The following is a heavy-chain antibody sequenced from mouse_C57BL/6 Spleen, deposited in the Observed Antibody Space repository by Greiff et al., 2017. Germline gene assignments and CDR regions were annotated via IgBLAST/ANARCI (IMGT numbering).Heavy chain of an antibody. CDR2: IHPNSGST. CDR1: GYTFTSYW. J-gene: IGHJ2*01. D-gene: IGHD1-1*01. CDR3: ALITTVVAPFDY. Sequence: QVQLQQPGAELVKPGASVKLSCKASGYTFTSYWMHWVKQRPGQGLEWIGMIHPNSGSTNYNEKFKSKATLTVDKSSSTAYMQLSSLTSEDSAVYYCALITTVVAPFDYWGQGTTLTVSS. V-gene: IGHV1-64*01.